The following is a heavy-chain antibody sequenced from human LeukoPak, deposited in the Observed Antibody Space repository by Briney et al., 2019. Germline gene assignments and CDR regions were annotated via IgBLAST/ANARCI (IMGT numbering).Heavy chain of an antibody. CDR1: GFTFSSYW. CDR2: TDNDGSGT. Sequence: GGSLRLSCAASGFTFSSYWMHWVRQAPGKGLVWVSRTDNDGSGTSYADSVKGRFTISRDNAKNRLYVQMNSLRAEDTAVYYCARSLGYCSAGSCFPFDYWGQGTLVTVS. V-gene: IGHV3-74*01. CDR3: ARSLGYCSAGSCFPFDY. J-gene: IGHJ4*02. D-gene: IGHD2-15*01.